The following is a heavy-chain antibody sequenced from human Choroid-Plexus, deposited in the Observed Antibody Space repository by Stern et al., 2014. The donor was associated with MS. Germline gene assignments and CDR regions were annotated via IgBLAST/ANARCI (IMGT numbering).Heavy chain of an antibody. CDR3: AKDRQYLTYFFDH. CDR2: VSYDGSNK. D-gene: IGHD2/OR15-2a*01. V-gene: IGHV3-30*18. J-gene: IGHJ5*02. CDR1: GFTFGSCA. Sequence: VQLVESGGGVVQPGRPLRLSCVASGFTFGSCAMHWVRQAPGKGLEWVGGVSYDGSNKYYADPVKGRFTISRDNSQNTLYMQMSSLRPEDTAVYYCAKDRQYLTYFFDHWGQGSLVTVSS.